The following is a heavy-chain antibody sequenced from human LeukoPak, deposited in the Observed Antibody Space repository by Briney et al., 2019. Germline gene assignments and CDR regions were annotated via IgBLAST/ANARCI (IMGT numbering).Heavy chain of an antibody. J-gene: IGHJ4*02. D-gene: IGHD5-18*01. CDR1: GLTFPRYA. Sequence: PGGSLRLSCAASGLTFPRYAFAWVRQAPGRGLQWVSGISGSGRDTFYSDSVKGRFTISRDNSKNTHYLQTNSLRAEDTAVYYCPRAHTAMAPSPFDYWGQGTLVTVSS. CDR3: PRAHTAMAPSPFDY. V-gene: IGHV3-23*01. CDR2: ISGSGRDT.